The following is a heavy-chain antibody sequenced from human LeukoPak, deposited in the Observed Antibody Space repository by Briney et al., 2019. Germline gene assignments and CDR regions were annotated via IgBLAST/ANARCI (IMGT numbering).Heavy chain of an antibody. D-gene: IGHD6-13*01. CDR1: GGSISSSSYY. Sequence: SETLSLTCTVSGGSISSSSYYWGWVRQPPGKGLEWIGSIYYRGSTYYKPCLKSRLTIPVDTSKNQFSLKLSSVTAADAAVYYCASLIAAALRGFFEIGGERTVVSVSS. CDR2: IYYRGST. CDR3: ASLIAAALRGFFEI. J-gene: IGHJ3*02. V-gene: IGHV4-39*01.